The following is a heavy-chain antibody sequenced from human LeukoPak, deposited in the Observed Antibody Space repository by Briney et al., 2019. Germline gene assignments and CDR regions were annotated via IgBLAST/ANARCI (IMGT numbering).Heavy chain of an antibody. J-gene: IGHJ4*02. Sequence: KPGGSLRLSCAASGFTFSDYYMSWIRQAPGKGLEWVSYISSSSSYTNYADSVKGRFTISRDNAKNSLYLQMNSLRAEDTAVYYCARVVDYGDYADYWGQGTLVTVSS. CDR2: ISSSSSYT. D-gene: IGHD4-17*01. CDR1: GFTFSDYY. CDR3: ARVVDYGDYADY. V-gene: IGHV3-11*05.